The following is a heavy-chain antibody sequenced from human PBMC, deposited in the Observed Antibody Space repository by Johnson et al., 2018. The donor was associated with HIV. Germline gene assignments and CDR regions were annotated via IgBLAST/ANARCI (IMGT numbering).Heavy chain of an antibody. CDR1: GLSFSNFD. V-gene: IGHV3-13*01. J-gene: IGHJ3*02. CDR2: IDTAGNT. CDR3: ARGSYDGDALDI. Sequence: VQLVESGGGVVQPGKSLTLSCVGSGLSFSNFDMHWVRQAAGRRLEWVSGIDTAGNTYYLGSVKGRFTISRENAKNSLYLQVNSLSAGDTALYYCARGSYDGDALDIWGQGTMVTVSS. D-gene: IGHD3-16*01.